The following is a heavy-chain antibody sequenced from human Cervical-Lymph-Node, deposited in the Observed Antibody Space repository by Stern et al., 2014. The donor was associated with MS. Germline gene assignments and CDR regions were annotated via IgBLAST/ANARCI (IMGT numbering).Heavy chain of an antibody. V-gene: IGHV5-51*01. CDR3: ARSYYYGSGSYGYYYGMDV. Sequence: EVQLVESGAEVKKPGESLKISCKGSGYSFTSYWIGWVRQMPGKGLEGMGIIYPGDSDTRYSPSFQGQVTISADKSISTAYLQWSSLKASDTAMYYCARSYYYGSGSYGYYYGMDVWGQGTTVTVSS. D-gene: IGHD3-10*01. J-gene: IGHJ6*02. CDR2: IYPGDSDT. CDR1: GYSFTSYW.